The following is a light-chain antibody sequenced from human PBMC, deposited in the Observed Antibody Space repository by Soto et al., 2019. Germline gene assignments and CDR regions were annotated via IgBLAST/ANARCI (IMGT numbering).Light chain of an antibody. CDR2: TVS. J-gene: IGKJ5*01. CDR1: QSLVYTDGNAY. CDR3: MQGTYWPIT. V-gene: IGKV2-30*01. Sequence: VVMTQSPLSLPVTLGQPASISCRSSQSLVYTDGNAYLNWFHQRRGQSPRRLIYTVSNRDSGVPDRFSGSWSGSDFTLKISRVEAEDVGVYYCMQGTYWPITFGQGTRLEIK.